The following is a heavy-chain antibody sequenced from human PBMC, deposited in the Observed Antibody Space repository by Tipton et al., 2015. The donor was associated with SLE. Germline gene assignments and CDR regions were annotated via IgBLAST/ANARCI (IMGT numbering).Heavy chain of an antibody. CDR1: GVSISSYNW. Sequence: TLSLTCAVSGVSISSYNWWSWVRQSPGKGLEWIASIYHSGSSYYRSSLKSRVTISVDTSKNQFSLRLSSVTAADTAVYFCARASGSYFLGAFDFWGQGTKVTVSS. CDR2: IYHSGSS. J-gene: IGHJ3*01. CDR3: ARASGSYFLGAFDF. V-gene: IGHV4-4*01. D-gene: IGHD1-26*01.